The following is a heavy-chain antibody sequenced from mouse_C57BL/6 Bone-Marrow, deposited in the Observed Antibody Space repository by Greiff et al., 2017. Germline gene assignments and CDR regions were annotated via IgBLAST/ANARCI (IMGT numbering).Heavy chain of an antibody. CDR2: IRNKANGYTT. CDR3: ARYWELLRSGYAMDY. CDR1: GFTFTDYY. V-gene: IGHV7-3*01. Sequence: EVKLMESGGGLVQPGGSLSLSCAASGFTFTDYYMSWVRQPPGKALEWLGFIRNKANGYTTEYSASVKGRFTITRDNSQSILYLQLNALRAEDSATYYGARYWELLRSGYAMDYWGQGTSVTVSS. J-gene: IGHJ4*01. D-gene: IGHD1-1*01.